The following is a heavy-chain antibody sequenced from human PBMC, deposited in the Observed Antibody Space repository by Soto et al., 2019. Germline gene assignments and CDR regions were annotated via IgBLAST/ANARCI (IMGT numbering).Heavy chain of an antibody. Sequence: VQLVESGGGLVQPGGSLRLSCAASGFTFSSYWMQWVRQTPGKGLVWVGRITHDGKSAYYADSVKGRFTISRDNAKNTLYLQMNGLRDDDTSVFYGARDIWGGQHVWGKGPAVIVTS. CDR1: GFTFSSYW. CDR2: ITHDGKSA. CDR3: ARDIWGGQHV. J-gene: IGHJ6*01. V-gene: IGHV3-74*01. D-gene: IGHD3-3*01.